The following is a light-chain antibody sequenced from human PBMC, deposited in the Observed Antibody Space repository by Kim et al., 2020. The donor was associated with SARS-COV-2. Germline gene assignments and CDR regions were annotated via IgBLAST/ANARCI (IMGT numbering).Light chain of an antibody. CDR3: NSRDSSGNHWV. CDR2: GKN. V-gene: IGLV3-19*01. J-gene: IGLJ3*02. Sequence: ALGQTVRITCQGDSLRSYYASWYQQKPGQAPVLVIHGKNNRPSGIPDRFSGSSSGNTASLTITGAQAEDEADYYFNSRDSSGNHWVFGGGTKLTVL. CDR1: SLRSYY.